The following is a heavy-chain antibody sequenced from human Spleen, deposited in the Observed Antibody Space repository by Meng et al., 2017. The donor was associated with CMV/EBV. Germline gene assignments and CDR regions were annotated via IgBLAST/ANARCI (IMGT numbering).Heavy chain of an antibody. J-gene: IGHJ4*02. D-gene: IGHD3-22*01. CDR2: IYHSGST. Sequence: GSISSSNWWSWVRQPPGKGLEWIGEIYHSGSTNYNPSLKSRVTISVDKSKNQFSLKLSSVTAADTAVYYCARAYYYDSSGYYFFDYWGQGTLVTVSS. V-gene: IGHV4-4*02. CDR1: GSISSSNW. CDR3: ARAYYYDSSGYYFFDY.